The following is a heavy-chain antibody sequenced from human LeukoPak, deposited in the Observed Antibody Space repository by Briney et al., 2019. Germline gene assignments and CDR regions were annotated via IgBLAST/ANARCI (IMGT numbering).Heavy chain of an antibody. CDR2: IYYSGST. CDR3: ARHSKYYYDSSGSYVGYFQH. CDR1: GGSISVYY. Sequence: PSETLSRTCTVSGGSISVYYWSWIRQPPGKGLEWIGYIYYSGSTNYNPSLKSRVTISVDTSKNQFSLKLSSVTAADTAVYYCARHSKYYYDSSGSYVGYFQHWGQGTLVTVSS. V-gene: IGHV4-59*08. D-gene: IGHD3-22*01. J-gene: IGHJ1*01.